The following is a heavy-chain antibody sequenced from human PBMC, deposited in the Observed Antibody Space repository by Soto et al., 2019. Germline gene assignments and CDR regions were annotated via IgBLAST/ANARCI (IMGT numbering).Heavy chain of an antibody. CDR1: GFTFSSYE. D-gene: IGHD3-16*01. CDR3: ARDGGG. J-gene: IGHJ4*02. CDR2: ISSTGSTK. V-gene: IGHV3-48*03. Sequence: GGSLRLSCAASGFTFSSYEMNWVRLAPGKGLERISYISSTGSTKHYADSVTGRFTMYRDNARNLLSLQMNSLRVEDPGVNYCARDGGGWGRRSLGTVSS.